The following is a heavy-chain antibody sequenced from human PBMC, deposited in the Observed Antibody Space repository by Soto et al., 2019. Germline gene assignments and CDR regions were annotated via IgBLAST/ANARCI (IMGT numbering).Heavy chain of an antibody. CDR1: GFTFSSYA. V-gene: IGHV3-23*01. CDR2: ISGSGGSS. J-gene: IGHJ6*03. Sequence: PGGSLRLSCAASGFTFSSYAMSWVRQAPGKGLEWVSAISGSGGSSYYADSVNGRFTIPRDNSKNTLYLQMNSLRAEDTAVYYCAKNWCGGGSCYGRNYYYYMDVGGKGTTVTVSS. D-gene: IGHD2-15*01. CDR3: AKNWCGGGSCYGRNYYYYMDV.